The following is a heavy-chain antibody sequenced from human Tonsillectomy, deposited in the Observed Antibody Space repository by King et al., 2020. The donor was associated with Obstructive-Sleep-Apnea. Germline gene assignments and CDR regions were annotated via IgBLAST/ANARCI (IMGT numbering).Heavy chain of an antibody. CDR3: ARAVVVPAAVLYYYYGMDV. V-gene: IGHV3-7*03. J-gene: IGHJ6*02. CDR2: IKQDGSEK. D-gene: IGHD2-2*01. CDR1: GFTFSSYW. Sequence: VQLVESGGGLVQPGGSLRLSCAASGFTFSSYWMSWVRQAPGKGLEWVANIKQDGSEKYYVDSVKGRFTISRDNAKDSLYLQMNSLRAEDTAVYYCARAVVVPAAVLYYYYGMDVWGQGTTVTVSS.